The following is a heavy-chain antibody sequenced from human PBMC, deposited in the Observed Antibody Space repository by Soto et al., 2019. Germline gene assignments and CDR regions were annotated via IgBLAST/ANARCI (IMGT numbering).Heavy chain of an antibody. CDR1: GYTFTIYC. CDR3: ARDTRPGYSSQYYFDY. CDR2: ISAYNGNT. Sequence: ASVKVSCKASGYTFTIYCISWVRQAPGQGLEWMGWISAYNGNTNYAQKLQGRVTMTTDTSTSTAYMELRSLRSDDTAVYYCARDTRPGYSSQYYFDYWGQGALVTVSS. V-gene: IGHV1-18*01. D-gene: IGHD5-18*01. J-gene: IGHJ4*02.